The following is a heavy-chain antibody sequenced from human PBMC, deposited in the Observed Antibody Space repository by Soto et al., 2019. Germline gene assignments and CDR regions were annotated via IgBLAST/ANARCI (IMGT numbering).Heavy chain of an antibody. CDR3: ARMNVDSYLFSYAMDV. CDR2: IFSDNER. J-gene: IGHJ6*02. D-gene: IGHD4-17*01. CDR1: GFPLTTGKMG. V-gene: IGHV2-26*01. Sequence: SGPTLVNPTETLTLTCTVSGFPLTTGKMGVSWIRQPPGKALEWLAHIFSDNERSYSTSLQGRLTSSKDTSGSQVVLSMTNVDPVDTATYYYARMNVDSYLFSYAMDVWGQGTTVTVSS.